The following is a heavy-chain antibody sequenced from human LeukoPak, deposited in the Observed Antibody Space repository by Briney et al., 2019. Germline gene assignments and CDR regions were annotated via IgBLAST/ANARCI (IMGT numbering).Heavy chain of an antibody. J-gene: IGHJ4*02. V-gene: IGHV6-1*01. CDR2: TYYRSEWYN. D-gene: IGHD6-19*01. CDR1: GDSVSSNSAA. Sequence: SQTLSLTCAISGDSVSSNSAAWNWIRQSPSRGLEWLGRTYYRSEWYNDYALSVKSRISINPDTSKKQFSLQLNSVTPEDTAVYYCARSYSSGWDFESWGQGTLVTVSS. CDR3: ARSYSSGWDFES.